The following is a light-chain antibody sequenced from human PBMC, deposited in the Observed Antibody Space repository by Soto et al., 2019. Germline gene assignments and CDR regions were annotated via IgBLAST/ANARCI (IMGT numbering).Light chain of an antibody. J-gene: IGKJ1*01. CDR3: QQYNNWPRT. CDR2: GVS. V-gene: IGKV3-15*01. CDR1: QSVSSN. Sequence: DIVMTQSPATLSVSPGERATLSCRASQSVSSNLAWYQQKPGQAPRLLMYGVSTRATGIPARFSGSGSGTEFTLTISSLQSEDFAVYYCQQYNNWPRTFGQGTKVDI.